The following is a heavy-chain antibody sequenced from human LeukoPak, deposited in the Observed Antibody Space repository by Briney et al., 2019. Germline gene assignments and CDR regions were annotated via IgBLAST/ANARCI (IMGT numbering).Heavy chain of an antibody. CDR2: IIPIFGTA. CDR3: ARDKGGYQLRGFDP. Sequence: GSLVKVSCKASGGTFSSYAISWVRQTPGQGLEWMGGIIPIFGTANYAQKFQGRVTITADESTSTAYMELSSLRSEDTAVYYCARDKGGYQLRGFDPWGQGTLVTVSS. V-gene: IGHV1-69*01. J-gene: IGHJ5*02. D-gene: IGHD2-2*01. CDR1: GGTFSSYA.